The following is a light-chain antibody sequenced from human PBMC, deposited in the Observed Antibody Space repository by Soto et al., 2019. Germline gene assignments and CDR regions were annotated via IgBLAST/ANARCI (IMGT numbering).Light chain of an antibody. Sequence: DIHLTQSPSTLSASVGDRVTITCRASQTVSHWLAWYQQKPGKAPKLLIYDASSLESGVPSRFSGSGSGTEFTLTISSLQPDDFATYYCQHYNSYSEAFGQGTKVDIK. CDR2: DAS. CDR3: QHYNSYSEA. J-gene: IGKJ1*01. CDR1: QTVSHW. V-gene: IGKV1-5*01.